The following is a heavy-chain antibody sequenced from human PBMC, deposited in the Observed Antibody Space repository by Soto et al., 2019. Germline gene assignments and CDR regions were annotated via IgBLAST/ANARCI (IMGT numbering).Heavy chain of an antibody. CDR1: GGTFSSYA. Sequence: SVKVSCKASGGTFSSYAISWVRQAPGQGLEWMGGIIPIFGTANYAQKFQGRVTITADESTSTAYMELSSLRSEDTAVYYCARDFFPRGEDYYYSGLDVWGQGTTVTVSS. CDR3: ARDFFPRGEDYYYSGLDV. CDR2: IIPIFGTA. D-gene: IGHD2-15*01. V-gene: IGHV1-69*13. J-gene: IGHJ6*02.